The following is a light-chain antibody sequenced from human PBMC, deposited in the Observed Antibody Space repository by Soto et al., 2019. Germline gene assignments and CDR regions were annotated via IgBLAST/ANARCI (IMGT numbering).Light chain of an antibody. Sequence: IVLTQSPCTLSLSPLDRATLACRASQSVSSNLAWYQQKPGQAPRLLVYGSYHRATGIPDRFSGSGSGTDFTLTISRLEPEDFAVYYCHQYDSWTFGQGTKVDIK. CDR1: QSVSSN. CDR3: HQYDSWT. J-gene: IGKJ1*01. CDR2: GSY. V-gene: IGKV3-20*01.